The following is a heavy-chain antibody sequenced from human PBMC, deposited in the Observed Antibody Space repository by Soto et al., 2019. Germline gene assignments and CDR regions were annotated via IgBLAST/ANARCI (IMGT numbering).Heavy chain of an antibody. D-gene: IGHD4-17*01. CDR3: ARVGRYGDYDSYYYYYGMDV. Sequence: QVQLVESGGGLVKPGGSLRLSCAASGFTFSDYYMSWIRQAPGKGLEWVSYISSSSSYTNYADSAKGRFTISRDNAKNSLYLQMNSLRAEDTAVYYCARVGRYGDYDSYYYYYGMDVWGQGTTVTVSS. CDR2: ISSSSSYT. CDR1: GFTFSDYY. J-gene: IGHJ6*02. V-gene: IGHV3-11*06.